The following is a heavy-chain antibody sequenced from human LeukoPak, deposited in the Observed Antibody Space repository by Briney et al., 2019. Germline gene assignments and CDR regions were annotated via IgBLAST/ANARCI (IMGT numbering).Heavy chain of an antibody. CDR3: ARGPSYYDILTGYDSDFDY. Sequence: GGSLRLSCAASGFTFSSYGMHWVRQAPGKGLEWVAFIRYDGSNKYYADSVKGRSTISRDNSKNTLYLQMNSLRAEDTAVYYCARGPSYYDILTGYDSDFDYWGQGTLVTVSS. V-gene: IGHV3-30*02. CDR1: GFTFSSYG. CDR2: IRYDGSNK. J-gene: IGHJ4*02. D-gene: IGHD3-9*01.